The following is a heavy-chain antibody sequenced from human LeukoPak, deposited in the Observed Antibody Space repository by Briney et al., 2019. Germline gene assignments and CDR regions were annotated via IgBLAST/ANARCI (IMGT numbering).Heavy chain of an antibody. V-gene: IGHV1-69*13. J-gene: IGHJ4*02. D-gene: IGHD3-22*01. CDR2: IIPKFGTP. Sequence: EASVTVSCKASGGTFSSYGISWVRQAPGQGLEWMGGIIPKFGTPNYAQKIQGRVTITADESTSTAYMELSSLRCEDTAVYYCARDDSSGYYNYFDYWGQGTLVTVSS. CDR1: GGTFSSYG. CDR3: ARDDSSGYYNYFDY.